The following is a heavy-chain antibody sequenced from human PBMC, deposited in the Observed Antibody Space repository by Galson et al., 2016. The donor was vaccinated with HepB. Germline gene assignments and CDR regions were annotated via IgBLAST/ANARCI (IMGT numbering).Heavy chain of an antibody. CDR3: AKGGRILWDAMDV. CDR2: ISGTGGST. CDR1: GFTFSSYA. J-gene: IGHJ6*02. D-gene: IGHD2/OR15-2a*01. Sequence: SLRLSCAASGFTFSSYAMNWVRQAPGKGLEWVSAISGTGGSTYYGDSVKGRFTISRDDAKNSVFLQMNSLRAEDTALYYCAKGGRILWDAMDVWGQATTVTVSS. V-gene: IGHV3-23*01.